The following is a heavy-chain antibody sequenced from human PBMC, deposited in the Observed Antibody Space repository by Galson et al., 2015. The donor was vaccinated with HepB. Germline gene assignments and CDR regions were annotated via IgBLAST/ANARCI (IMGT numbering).Heavy chain of an antibody. CDR3: AKGGYYDSSGYYGGFDP. V-gene: IGHV7-4-1*02. D-gene: IGHD3-22*01. Sequence: SVKVSCKASGYTFTSYAMNWVRQAPGQGLEWMGWISTNTGNPTYAQGFTGRFVFSLDTSVSTAYLQISSLKAEDTAVYYCAKGGYYDSSGYYGGFDPWGQGTLVTVSS. CDR1: GYTFTSYA. J-gene: IGHJ5*02. CDR2: ISTNTGNP.